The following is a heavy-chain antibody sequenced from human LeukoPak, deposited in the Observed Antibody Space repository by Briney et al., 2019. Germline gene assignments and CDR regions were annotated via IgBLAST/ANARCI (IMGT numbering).Heavy chain of an antibody. V-gene: IGHV1-69*02. D-gene: IGHD2-2*01. CDR2: IIPILGIA. J-gene: IGHJ6*03. CDR1: GGTFSSYT. Sequence: SVKVSCKASGGTFSSYTISWVRQAPGQGLEWMGRIIPILGIANYAQKFQGRVTVTADKSTSTAYMELSSLRSEDTAVYYCARGGVQHYMDVWGKGTTVTVSS. CDR3: ARGGVQHYMDV.